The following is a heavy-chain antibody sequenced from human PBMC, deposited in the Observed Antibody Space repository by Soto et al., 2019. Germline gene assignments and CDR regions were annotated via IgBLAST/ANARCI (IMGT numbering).Heavy chain of an antibody. CDR1: GLTFSNYA. J-gene: IGHJ4*02. CDR2: ISGSGGST. Sequence: DVQLLESGGDLVQPGGSLRLSCAASGLTFSNYAMNWVRQATGMGLEWVSAISGSGGSTHYADSVKGRFTISRDNSKNNLYLQMNSLRAEDTAIYYCAKGDSGYRYSDTYYFDYWGQGALVTVS. D-gene: IGHD5-18*01. CDR3: AKGDSGYRYSDTYYFDY. V-gene: IGHV3-23*01.